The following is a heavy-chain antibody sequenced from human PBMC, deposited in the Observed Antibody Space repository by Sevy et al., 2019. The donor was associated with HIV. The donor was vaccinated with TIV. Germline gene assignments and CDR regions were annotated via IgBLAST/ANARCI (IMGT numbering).Heavy chain of an antibody. CDR2: INQDGSTN. J-gene: IGHJ4*02. CDR1: GFSFHAYW. V-gene: IGHV3-7*01. D-gene: IGHD6-13*01. CDR3: ARAIAAAAGF. Sequence: GGSLRLSCAGSGFSFHAYWMHWVRQAPGKGLEWLANINQDGSTNYYVVSVKGRFTISGDNAKNLVVLQMISLRPEDTGLYYCARAIAAAAGFWGQGTLVTVSS.